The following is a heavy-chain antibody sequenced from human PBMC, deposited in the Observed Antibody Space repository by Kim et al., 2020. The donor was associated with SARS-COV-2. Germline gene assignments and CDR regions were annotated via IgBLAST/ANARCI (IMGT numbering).Heavy chain of an antibody. CDR3: ARGHSSSGSKIDY. CDR2: INHSGST. D-gene: IGHD6-13*01. CDR1: GGSFSGYY. Sequence: SETLSLTCAVYGGSFSGYYWSWIRQPPGKGLEWIGEINHSGSTNYNPSLKSGVTISVDTSKNQFSLKLSSVTAADTAVYYCARGHSSSGSKIDYWGQGTLVTVSS. V-gene: IGHV4-34*01. J-gene: IGHJ4*02.